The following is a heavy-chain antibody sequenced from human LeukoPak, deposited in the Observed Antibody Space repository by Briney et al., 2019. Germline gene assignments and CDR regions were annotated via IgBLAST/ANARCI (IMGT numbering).Heavy chain of an antibody. V-gene: IGHV5-51*01. D-gene: IGHD5-24*01. J-gene: IGHJ4*02. CDR1: GYSFRSYW. Sequence: GESLKISCKGSGYSFRSYWIGWVRQMPGKGLEWMGIIYPGDSSTRYIPSFQGQVSISDDKSIHTAYLQWSSLKASDTAMYYCARGDGYNNFAYWGQGALVSVSS. CDR3: ARGDGYNNFAY. CDR2: IYPGDSST.